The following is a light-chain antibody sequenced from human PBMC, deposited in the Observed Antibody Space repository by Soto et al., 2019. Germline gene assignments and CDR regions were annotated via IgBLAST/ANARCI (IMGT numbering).Light chain of an antibody. J-gene: IGKJ5*01. CDR3: QQRSSWPPIT. V-gene: IGKV3-11*01. CDR1: QSISSY. CDR2: DAS. Sequence: EIVLTQSPATLSLSPGERATLSCRASQSISSYLAWYQQKPGQPPRLLIYDASNRATDIPARFSGSGSGTDFTLTISSLEPEDFAVYYCQQRSSWPPITFGQGTRLEIK.